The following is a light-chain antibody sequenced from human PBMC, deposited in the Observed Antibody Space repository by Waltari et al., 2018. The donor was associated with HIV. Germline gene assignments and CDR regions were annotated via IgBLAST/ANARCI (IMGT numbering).Light chain of an antibody. CDR2: AAS. J-gene: IGKJ2*03. CDR1: QSISSY. V-gene: IGKV1-39*01. CDR3: QQSYSTRYS. Sequence: DIQMTQSPSSLSASVGDRVTITCRASQSISSYLNWYQQKPGKAPKLLIYAASSLQSGVPSRFSGSGSGTDFTHTSSSLQPEDFATYYCQQSYSTRYSFGQGTKLEIK.